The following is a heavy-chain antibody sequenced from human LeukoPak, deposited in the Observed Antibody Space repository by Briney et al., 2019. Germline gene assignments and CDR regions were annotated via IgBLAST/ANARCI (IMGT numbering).Heavy chain of an antibody. D-gene: IGHD2-2*01. J-gene: IGHJ4*02. V-gene: IGHV3-7*01. Sequence: PGGSLRLSCAASGFTFRSYWMSWVRQDPGKGLEWVANIKQDGSEKYYVDSVKGRFTISRDNAKNSLYLQMNSLRAGDTAVYYCARGSRYCRSTSCYSLDYWGQGILVTVSS. CDR2: IKQDGSEK. CDR1: GFTFRSYW. CDR3: ARGSRYCRSTSCYSLDY.